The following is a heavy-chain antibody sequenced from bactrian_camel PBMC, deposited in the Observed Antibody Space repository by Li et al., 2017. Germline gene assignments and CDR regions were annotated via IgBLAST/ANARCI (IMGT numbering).Heavy chain of an antibody. D-gene: IGHD7*01. CDR3: ARNGGLYTA. J-gene: IGHJ6*01. CDR2: INSGGSNT. Sequence: VQLVESGGGLVQPGGSLRLSCAASGFTFSTYAMSWVRQAPGKGLEWVSRINSGGSNTYYADSVQGRFTISRDNAKNTLYLQMNSLKSEDTALYYCARNGGLYTAWGQGTQVTVS. V-gene: IGHV3S40*01. CDR1: GFTFSTYA.